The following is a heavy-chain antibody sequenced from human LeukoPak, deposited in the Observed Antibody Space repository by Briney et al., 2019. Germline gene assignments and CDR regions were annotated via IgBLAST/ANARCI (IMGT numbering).Heavy chain of an antibody. CDR2: KWYDGSNK. D-gene: IGHD2-21*02. J-gene: IGHJ4*02. Sequence: GGSLRLSCATSGFTFNRFGMHWVRQAPGKGLEWVAVKWYDGSNKDYADSVKGRFTISRDNSKNTLYLQTSGLRAEDTAVYYCATSAHIEVGTAPPPDYWGQGTLVTVTS. V-gene: IGHV3-33*01. CDR3: ATSAHIEVGTAPPPDY. CDR1: GFTFNRFG.